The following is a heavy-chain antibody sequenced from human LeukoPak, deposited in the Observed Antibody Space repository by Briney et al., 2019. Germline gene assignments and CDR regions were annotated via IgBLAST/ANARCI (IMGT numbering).Heavy chain of an antibody. CDR2: ISAYNGNT. Sequence: ASVKVSCKASGYTFTSYGISWVRQAPGQGLEWMGWISAYNGNTNYAQKLQGRVTMTTDTSTSTAYMELRSLRSDDTAVYYCARVVYSGRYQLLLRGRGHNWFDPWGQGTLVTVSS. CDR3: ARVVYSGRYQLLLRGRGHNWFDP. J-gene: IGHJ5*02. V-gene: IGHV1-18*01. CDR1: GYTFTSYG. D-gene: IGHD2-2*01.